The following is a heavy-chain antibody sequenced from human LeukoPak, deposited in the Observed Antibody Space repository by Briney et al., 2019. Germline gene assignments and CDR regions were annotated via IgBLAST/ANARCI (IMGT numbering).Heavy chain of an antibody. Sequence: SETLSLTCAVSGYSISSGYYWGWIRQPPGKGLEWIGSIYHSGSTYYNPSLKSRVTISVDTSKNQFSPKLSSVTAADTAVYYCARQGPWTYYYGSGSSRTDYWGQGTLVTVSS. J-gene: IGHJ4*02. CDR3: ARQGPWTYYYGSGSSRTDY. CDR2: IYHSGST. V-gene: IGHV4-38-2*01. D-gene: IGHD3-10*01. CDR1: GYSISSGYY.